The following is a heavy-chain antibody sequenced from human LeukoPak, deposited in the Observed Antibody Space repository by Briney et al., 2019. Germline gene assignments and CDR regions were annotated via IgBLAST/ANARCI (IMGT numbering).Heavy chain of an antibody. Sequence: GATVKVSCKASGYTFSTYDINWVRQAAGQGLEWMGYMRPNSGNTEYAQKFQSRLTMTRDTSTSTAYMELSDLRSEDTAVYYCARLYYDSSGYYQICYFDYWGQGTLVTVSS. CDR3: ARLYYDSSGYYQICYFDY. J-gene: IGHJ4*02. D-gene: IGHD3-22*01. V-gene: IGHV1-8*01. CDR1: GYTFSTYD. CDR2: MRPNSGNT.